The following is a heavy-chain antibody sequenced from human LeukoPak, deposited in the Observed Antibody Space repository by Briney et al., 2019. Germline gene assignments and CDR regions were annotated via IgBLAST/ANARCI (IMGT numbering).Heavy chain of an antibody. Sequence: GGSLRLSCAASGFTFSSYAMSWVRQAPGKGLEWVSAISGSGGSTYYADSVKGRFTISRDNSKNTLYLQMNSLGAEDTAVYCCAKVGRLYYDFWSGPFDYWGQGTLVTVSS. D-gene: IGHD3-3*01. J-gene: IGHJ4*02. CDR3: AKVGRLYYDFWSGPFDY. CDR1: GFTFSSYA. V-gene: IGHV3-23*01. CDR2: ISGSGGST.